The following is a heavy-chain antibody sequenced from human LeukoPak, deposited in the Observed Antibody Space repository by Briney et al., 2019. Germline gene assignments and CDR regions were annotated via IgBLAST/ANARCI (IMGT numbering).Heavy chain of an antibody. CDR1: GFTFSSYG. V-gene: IGHV3-30*18. Sequence: QSGGSLRLSCAASGFTFSSYGMHWVRQAPGKGLEWVAVISYDGSNKYYADSVKGRFTISRDNSKNTLYLQMNSLRAEDTAVYYCAKNEAAAGLDYWGQGTLGTVSS. D-gene: IGHD6-13*01. J-gene: IGHJ4*02. CDR3: AKNEAAAGLDY. CDR2: ISYDGSNK.